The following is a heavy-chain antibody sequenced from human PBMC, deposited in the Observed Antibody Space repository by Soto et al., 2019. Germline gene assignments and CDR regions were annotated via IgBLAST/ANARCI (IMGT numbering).Heavy chain of an antibody. D-gene: IGHD2-21*02. CDR2: ISLYHHST. CDR1: GYPFTDYF. J-gene: IGHJ1*01. CDR3: ARELYSCGGDCPYYMDF. V-gene: IGHV1-46*01. Sequence: ASVKVSCKPSGYPFTDYFIHWVRQAPGQGLEWMGIISLYHHSTSYAQKFQGRLTVTADTSTTTVYMDLSSLTSEDSAVYWCARELYSCGGDCPYYMDFWGQGTLVTVSS.